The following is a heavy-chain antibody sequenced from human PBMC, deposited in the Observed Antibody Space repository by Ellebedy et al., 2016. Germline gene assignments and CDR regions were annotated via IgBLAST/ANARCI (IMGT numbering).Heavy chain of an antibody. J-gene: IGHJ4*02. CDR1: GGSISSSSYY. Sequence: SETLSLXXTVSGGSISSSSYYWGWIRQPPGKGLEWIGSIYYSGSTYYNPSLKSRVTISVDTSKNQFSLKLSSVTAADTAVYYYARLIFGVVIPWYYFDYWGQGTLVTVSS. CDR3: ARLIFGVVIPWYYFDY. CDR2: IYYSGST. D-gene: IGHD3-3*01. V-gene: IGHV4-39*01.